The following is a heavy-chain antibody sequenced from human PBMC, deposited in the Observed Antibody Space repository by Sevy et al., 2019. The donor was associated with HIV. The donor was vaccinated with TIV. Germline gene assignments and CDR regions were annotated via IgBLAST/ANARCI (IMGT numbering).Heavy chain of an antibody. V-gene: IGHV3-30*04. CDR1: GFTFSSYA. J-gene: IGHJ6*02. Sequence: GGSLRLSCAASGFTFSSYAMHWVRQAPGKGLEWVAVISYDGSNKYYADSVKGRFTISRDNSKNTLYLQMNSLRAEDTAVYYCARDPGSQLAPHYYYGMDVWGQGTTVTVS. CDR3: ARDPGSQLAPHYYYGMDV. D-gene: IGHD6-6*01. CDR2: ISYDGSNK.